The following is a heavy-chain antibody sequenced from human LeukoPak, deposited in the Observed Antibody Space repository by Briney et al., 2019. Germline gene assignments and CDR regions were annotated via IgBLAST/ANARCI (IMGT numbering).Heavy chain of an antibody. CDR2: INHSGST. CDR3: ARGEYSGSTYYFGY. V-gene: IGHV4-34*01. J-gene: IGHJ4*02. D-gene: IGHD1-26*01. Sequence: SETLSLTCAVYGGSFSGYYWSWIRQPPGKGLEWIGEINHSGSTNYNPSLKSRVTISVDTSKNQFSLKLSSVTAADTAVYYCARGEYSGSTYYFGYWGQGTLVTVSS. CDR1: GGSFSGYY.